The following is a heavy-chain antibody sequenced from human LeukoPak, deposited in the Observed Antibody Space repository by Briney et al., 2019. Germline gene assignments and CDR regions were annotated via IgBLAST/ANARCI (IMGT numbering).Heavy chain of an antibody. V-gene: IGHV2-5*01. CDR3: AHTETNNWNPKGTFDI. Sequence: SGPTLVNPTQTLTLTCTFSGFSLSTSGVGVGWIRQPPGKALEWLALIYWNDDKRYSPSLKSRLTITKDTSKNQVVLTMTNMDPVDTATYYCAHTETNNWNPKGTFDIWGQGTMVTVSS. CDR1: GFSLSTSGVG. D-gene: IGHD1-20*01. J-gene: IGHJ3*02. CDR2: IYWNDDK.